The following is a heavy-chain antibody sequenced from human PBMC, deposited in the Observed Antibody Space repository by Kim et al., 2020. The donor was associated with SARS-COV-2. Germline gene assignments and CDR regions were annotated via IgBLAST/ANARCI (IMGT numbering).Heavy chain of an antibody. Sequence: SETLSLTCAVYGGSFSGYYWSWIRQPPGKGLEWIGEINHSGSTNYNPSLKSRVTISVDTSKNQFSLKLSSVTAADTAVYYCARANWNDVNDAFDIWGQGTMVTVSS. J-gene: IGHJ3*02. D-gene: IGHD1-20*01. V-gene: IGHV4-34*01. CDR1: GGSFSGYY. CDR3: ARANWNDVNDAFDI. CDR2: INHSGST.